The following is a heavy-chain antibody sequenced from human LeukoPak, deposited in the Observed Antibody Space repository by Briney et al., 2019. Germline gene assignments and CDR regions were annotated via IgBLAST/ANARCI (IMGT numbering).Heavy chain of an antibody. CDR1: GYRFTNYW. CDR3: ARLDSSGYYFDY. Sequence: GESLKISCKGSGYRFTNYWIGWARQLPGKGLEWMGIIYPGDSDTRYSPSFQGQVTISADTSISTAYLQWSSLKAPDTAMYYCARLDSSGYYFDYWGQGTLVTVSS. D-gene: IGHD3-22*01. CDR2: IYPGDSDT. J-gene: IGHJ4*02. V-gene: IGHV5-51*01.